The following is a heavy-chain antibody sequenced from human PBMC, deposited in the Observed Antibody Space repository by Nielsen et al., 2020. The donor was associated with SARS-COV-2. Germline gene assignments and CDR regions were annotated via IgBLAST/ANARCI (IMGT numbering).Heavy chain of an antibody. CDR3: ARGGPVVFGVPEYYFDY. Sequence: GGSLRLSCAASGFTFSSYDMHWVRQATGKGLEWVSAIGTAGDTYYPGSVKGRFTISRENAKNSLYLQMNSLRAGDTAVYYCARGGPVVFGVPEYYFDYWGQGALVTVSS. V-gene: IGHV3-13*01. CDR2: IGTAGDT. CDR1: GFTFSSYD. D-gene: IGHD3-3*01. J-gene: IGHJ4*02.